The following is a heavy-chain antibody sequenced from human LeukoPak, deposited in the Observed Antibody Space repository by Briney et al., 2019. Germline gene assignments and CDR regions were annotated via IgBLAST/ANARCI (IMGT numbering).Heavy chain of an antibody. CDR3: ARDLGGGYDYVWGSYLLGY. D-gene: IGHD3-16*02. CDR1: GGSISSSSYY. Sequence: SETLSLTCTVSGGSISSSSYYWGWIRQPPGKGLEWIGSIYYSGSTYYNPSLKSRVTISVDTSKNQFSLKLSSVTAADTAVYYCARDLGGGYDYVWGSYLLGYWGQGTLVTVSS. J-gene: IGHJ4*02. V-gene: IGHV4-39*07. CDR2: IYYSGST.